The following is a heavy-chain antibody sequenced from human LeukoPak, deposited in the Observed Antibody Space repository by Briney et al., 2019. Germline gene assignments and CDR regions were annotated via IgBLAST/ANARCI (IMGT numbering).Heavy chain of an antibody. V-gene: IGHV4-39*07. CDR1: DGSIISSSYY. CDR3: ARYPVAGTPAFDI. J-gene: IGHJ3*02. Sequence: PSETLSLTCTVSDGSIISSSYYWGWLRQPPGKGLEWIGSIYYSGSTSYNPSLKSRVTISLATSKNQFSLKLSSVTAADTAVYYCARYPVAGTPAFDIWGQGTMVTASS. D-gene: IGHD6-19*01. CDR2: IYYSGST.